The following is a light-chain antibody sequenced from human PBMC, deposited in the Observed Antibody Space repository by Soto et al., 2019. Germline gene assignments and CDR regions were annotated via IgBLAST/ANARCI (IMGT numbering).Light chain of an antibody. CDR3: QKYGTFWT. CDR1: QSVSSN. V-gene: IGKV3-20*01. J-gene: IGKJ1*01. Sequence: EIVMTQSPVGVSVSPGERATLSCRASQSVSSNLAWYQQKPGQAPRLLIYGASSRATGIPDRFSGSGSGTDFTLTIRRLEPDDFAVYYCQKYGTFWTFGQGTKVDIK. CDR2: GAS.